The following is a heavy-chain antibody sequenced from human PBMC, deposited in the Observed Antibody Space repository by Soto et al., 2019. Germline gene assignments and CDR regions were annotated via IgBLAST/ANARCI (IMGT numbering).Heavy chain of an antibody. CDR1: GYTFTTYW. J-gene: IGHJ6*01. V-gene: IGHV5-51*01. D-gene: IGHD2-21*02. Sequence: PGESLKISCKGSGYTFTTYWIGWGRQMPGKXLEWMGIIFPGDSDTRYGPSFQGHVTISADKSNGTAFLQMSSLGASDTGHYYCARVGRVTVVREHFHFCDIDVWGQGTTVTVSS. CDR3: ARVGRVTVVREHFHFCDIDV. CDR2: IFPGDSDT.